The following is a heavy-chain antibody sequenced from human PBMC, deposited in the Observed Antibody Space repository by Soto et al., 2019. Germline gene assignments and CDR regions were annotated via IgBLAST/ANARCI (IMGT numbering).Heavy chain of an antibody. D-gene: IGHD3-3*01. CDR1: GGSVCSYY. Sequence: HSETPSITCTVCGGSVCSYYWGGIRQQPGKGLEWIGYIYYSGSTNYNPSLKSRVTISVDTSKNQFSLKLSSVTAADTAVYYCAREWRGQTYYDFWSGQPHDAFDIWGQGTMVTVSS. J-gene: IGHJ3*02. CDR3: AREWRGQTYYDFWSGQPHDAFDI. CDR2: IYYSGST. V-gene: IGHV4-59*02.